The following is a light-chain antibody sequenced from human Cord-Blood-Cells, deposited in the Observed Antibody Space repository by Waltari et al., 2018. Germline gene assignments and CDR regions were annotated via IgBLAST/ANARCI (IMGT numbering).Light chain of an antibody. CDR1: QSVSSY. V-gene: IGKV3-11*01. J-gene: IGKJ2*01. CDR3: QQRNNWPPYT. Sequence: EIVLTQSPATLSLSPGERATLSCRASQSVSSYLAWYQQKHGQAPRLLIYDASNRATGIPARFSGSGSGTDFTLTISSPEPEDFAVYYCQQRNNWPPYTFGQGTKLEIK. CDR2: DAS.